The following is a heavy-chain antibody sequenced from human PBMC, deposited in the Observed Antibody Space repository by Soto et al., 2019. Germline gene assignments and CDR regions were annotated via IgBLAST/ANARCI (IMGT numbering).Heavy chain of an antibody. V-gene: IGHV5-51*01. D-gene: IGHD1-20*01. CDR3: GRHISNFRYYNSAMDV. CDR2: IYPGDSYT. Sequence: GASLKISCKGSGYSFAGYWICWVRQLPGKGLEWMVIIYPGDSYTIYSRCVQCHVTITCYKSTSTSYVDLNTLNASDTPMYYCGRHISNFRYYNSAMDVGGKGTTVPVSP. CDR1: GYSFAGYW. J-gene: IGHJ6*04.